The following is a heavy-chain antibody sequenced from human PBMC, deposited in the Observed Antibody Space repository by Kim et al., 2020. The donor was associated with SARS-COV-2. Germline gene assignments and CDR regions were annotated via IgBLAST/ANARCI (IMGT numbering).Heavy chain of an antibody. CDR3: ARPHSSSWTAVDY. J-gene: IGHJ4*02. D-gene: IGHD6-13*01. V-gene: IGHV5-51*01. Sequence: YSPSFQGQVTISADKSISTAYLQWSSLKASDTAMYYCARPHSSSWTAVDYWGQGTLVTVSS.